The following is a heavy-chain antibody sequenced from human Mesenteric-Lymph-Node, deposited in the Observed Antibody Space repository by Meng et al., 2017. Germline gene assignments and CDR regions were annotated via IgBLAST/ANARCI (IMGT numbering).Heavy chain of an antibody. V-gene: IGHV4-34*09. Sequence: QVQRQEAGPGLVKPSQTLSLTCAVYGGSFSGYYWSWIRQPPGKGLEWIGEINHSGSTNYNPSLKSRVTISVDTSKNQFSLKLSSVTAADTAVYYCARAAGAAEYFQHWGQGTLVTVSS. D-gene: IGHD1-26*01. CDR1: GGSFSGYY. J-gene: IGHJ1*01. CDR3: ARAAGAAEYFQH. CDR2: INHSGST.